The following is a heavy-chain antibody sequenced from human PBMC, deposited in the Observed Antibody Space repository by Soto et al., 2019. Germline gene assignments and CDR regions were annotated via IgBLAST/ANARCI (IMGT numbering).Heavy chain of an antibody. J-gene: IGHJ4*02. CDR2: IWYDGSNK. Sequence: GGSLRLSCVASGFMFSNYGMHWVRQAPGKGLEWVAIIWYDGSNKYYADSVKGRFTISRDNSRNTVYLQMNSLRAEDTAMYYCAAGEPLNYRGQGTLVTVSS. CDR1: GFMFSNYG. D-gene: IGHD1-26*01. V-gene: IGHV3-33*01. CDR3: AAGEPLNY.